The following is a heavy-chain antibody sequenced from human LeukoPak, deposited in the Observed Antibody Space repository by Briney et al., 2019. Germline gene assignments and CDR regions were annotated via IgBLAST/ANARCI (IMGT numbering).Heavy chain of an antibody. Sequence: SETLSLTCTVSGGTISGYYWSWIRQPPGKGLEWVGYISYSGSTNYNPSLKSRVTISVDTSKNQFSLKLSSVTAADTAIYYCARDGRAGSLFAYWGQGTLVTVSS. CDR1: GGTISGYY. CDR2: ISYSGST. V-gene: IGHV4-59*01. D-gene: IGHD6-19*01. CDR3: ARDGRAGSLFAY. J-gene: IGHJ4*02.